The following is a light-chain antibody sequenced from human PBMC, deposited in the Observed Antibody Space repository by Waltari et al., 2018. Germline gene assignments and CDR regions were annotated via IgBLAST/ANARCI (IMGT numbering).Light chain of an antibody. J-gene: IGLJ3*02. V-gene: IGLV8-61*01. CDR1: SGSVSTSNY. CDR3: ALYVGRAIWV. Sequence: QTVVTQEPSFSVSPGGSVTVTCGLNSGSVSTSNYPSWYQQTPGPPPRTLIYNTNTRSSGVPDRFSGSILGNKAALTITGAQADDESDYYCALYVGRAIWVFGGGTKLTVL. CDR2: NTN.